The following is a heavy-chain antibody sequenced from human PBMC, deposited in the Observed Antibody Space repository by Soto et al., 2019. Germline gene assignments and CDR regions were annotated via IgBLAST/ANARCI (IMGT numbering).Heavy chain of an antibody. D-gene: IGHD3-22*01. CDR3: ARCLYYYDSSGYPNHDAFDI. CDR1: GGSISSYY. CDR2: IYYSGST. Sequence: TSETLSLTCTVSGGSISSYYWSWIRQPPGKGLEWIGYIYYSGSTNYNPSLKSRVTISVDTSKNQFSLKLSSVTAADTAVYYCARCLYYYDSSGYPNHDAFDIWGQGTMVTVSS. V-gene: IGHV4-59*01. J-gene: IGHJ3*02.